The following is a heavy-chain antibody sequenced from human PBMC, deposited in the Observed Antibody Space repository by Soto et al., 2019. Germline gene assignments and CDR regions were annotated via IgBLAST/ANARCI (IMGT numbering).Heavy chain of an antibody. CDR1: GGSISSGDYY. CDR2: IYYSGST. V-gene: IGHV4-30-4*01. J-gene: IGHJ5*02. D-gene: IGHD5-12*01. Sequence: SETLSLTCTVSGGSISSGDYYWSWIRQPPGKDLEWIGYIYYSGSTYYNPSLKSRVTMSVDTSKNQFSLKLSSVTAADTAVYYCARVERDMVATTGWFDPWGQRTLVTVSS. CDR3: ARVERDMVATTGWFDP.